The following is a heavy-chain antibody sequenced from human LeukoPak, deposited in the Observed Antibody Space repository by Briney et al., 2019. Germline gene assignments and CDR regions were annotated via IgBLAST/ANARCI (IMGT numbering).Heavy chain of an antibody. Sequence: PSQTLSLTCAISGDSVSSNSAAWNWIRQSPSRGLEWLGRTYYRSKWLTINPDTSKNQFSLQLNSVTPEDTAVYYCARLLSYETTVTTKDYYGMDVWGQGTTVTVSS. J-gene: IGHJ6*02. CDR2: TYYRSKW. D-gene: IGHD4-17*01. CDR3: ARLLSYETTVTTKDYYGMDV. CDR1: GDSVSSNSAA. V-gene: IGHV6-1*01.